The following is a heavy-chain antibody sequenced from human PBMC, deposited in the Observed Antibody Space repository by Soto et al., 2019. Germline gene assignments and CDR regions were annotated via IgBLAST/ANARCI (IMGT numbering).Heavy chain of an antibody. Sequence: SETLSLTCTVSGGSISSYYWSWIRQPPGKGLEWIGYIYYSGSTNYNPSLKSRVTISVDTSKNQFSLKLSSVTAADTAVYYCASLARYSSSSYHCYHLAVWGKGTTVTVSS. CDR2: IYYSGST. CDR3: ASLARYSSSSYHCYHLAV. CDR1: GGSISSYY. D-gene: IGHD6-6*01. J-gene: IGHJ6*03. V-gene: IGHV4-59*08.